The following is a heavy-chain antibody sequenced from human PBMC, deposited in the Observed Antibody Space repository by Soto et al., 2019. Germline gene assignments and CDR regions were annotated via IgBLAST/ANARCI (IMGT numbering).Heavy chain of an antibody. V-gene: IGHV3-23*01. CDR2: LSASSGST. CDR3: ARYQAREQDP. CDR1: GFSVSSYA. D-gene: IGHD2-2*01. Sequence: PWGSLRLPCAASGFSVSSYAMNWVRQAPGKGLEWVSSLSASSGSTYYADSVKGRFTISRDSSRNTLYLQMNSLRVEATPAYYCARYQAREQDPWGQGTQVT. J-gene: IGHJ5*02.